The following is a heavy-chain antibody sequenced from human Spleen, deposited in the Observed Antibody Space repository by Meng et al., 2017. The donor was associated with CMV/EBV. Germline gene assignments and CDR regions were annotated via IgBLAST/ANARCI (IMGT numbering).Heavy chain of an antibody. D-gene: IGHD2-2*02. Sequence: ASVKVSCKASGYTFTDYYIHWVRQAPGQGLEWMGWINPNRGGTNFAQKFEDRVTMTRDTSISTAHMELSRLGSGDTAVYYCARAPPGYCTTTSCYIGRGRRGDWFDPWGQGTLVTVSS. CDR3: ARAPPGYCTTTSCYIGRGRRGDWFDP. CDR1: GYTFTDYY. V-gene: IGHV1-2*02. CDR2: INPNRGGT. J-gene: IGHJ5*02.